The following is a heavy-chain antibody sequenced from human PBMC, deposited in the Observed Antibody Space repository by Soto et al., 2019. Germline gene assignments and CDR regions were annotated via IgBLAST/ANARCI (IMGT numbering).Heavy chain of an antibody. CDR1: XXPFTXYX. Sequence: ASVKVSYXXXXXPFTXYXXXXGXXAPGQGPEWMGWINSNSGGTXXXKNFQGRVTMTRDTSISTAYMELSRLRSDDTAVYYCARESVVXXXXHFDYWGQGTLVXXSS. V-gene: IGHV1-2*02. CDR2: INSNSGGT. CDR3: ARESVVXXXXHFDY. D-gene: IGHD2-15*01. J-gene: IGHJ4*02.